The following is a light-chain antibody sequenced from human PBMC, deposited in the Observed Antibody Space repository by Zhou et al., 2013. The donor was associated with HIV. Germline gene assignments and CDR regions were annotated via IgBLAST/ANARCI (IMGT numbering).Light chain of an antibody. CDR3: LQHNSNPPT. V-gene: IGKV1-17*01. J-gene: IGKJ1*01. CDR1: QDISNY. CDR2: SAS. Sequence: DIQMTQSPSSLSASVGDRVTITCQASQDISNYLNWYQQKPGKAPKRLIYSASSLQSGVPSRFSGSGSGTEFTLTISSLQPEDFATYYCLQHNSNPPTFGQGTKVEIK.